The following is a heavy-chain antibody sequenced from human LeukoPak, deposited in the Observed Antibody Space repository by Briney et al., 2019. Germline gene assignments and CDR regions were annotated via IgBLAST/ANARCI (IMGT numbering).Heavy chain of an antibody. CDR1: GFTFSSDA. D-gene: IGHD3-9*01. J-gene: IGHJ4*02. CDR3: AKGARYDILTGYVY. CDR2: ISGSGGST. Sequence: GGSLRLSCPASGFTFSSDAMSWVRQAPGKGLEWVSAISGSGGSTYYADSVKGRFTISRDNSKNTLYLQMNSLRAEDTAVYYCAKGARYDILTGYVYWGQGTLVTVSS. V-gene: IGHV3-23*01.